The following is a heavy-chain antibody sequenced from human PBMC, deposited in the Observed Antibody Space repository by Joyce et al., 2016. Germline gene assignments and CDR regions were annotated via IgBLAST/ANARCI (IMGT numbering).Heavy chain of an antibody. V-gene: IGHV3-21*01. Sequence: EVQLVESGGGLVKPGGSLRLSCAASGFTFSGYSMSWVRQAPGKGLELVSSLSSSISYIKYTDSVKGRFTISRDNSKNSLYLQMNSLRVEDTAVYYCARSSYTNGIFDYWGQGTLVTVSS. D-gene: IGHD2-8*01. CDR1: GFTFSGYS. J-gene: IGHJ4*02. CDR2: LSSSISYI. CDR3: ARSSYTNGIFDY.